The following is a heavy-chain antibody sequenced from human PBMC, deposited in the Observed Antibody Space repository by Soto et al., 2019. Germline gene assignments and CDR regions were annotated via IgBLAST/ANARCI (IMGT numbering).Heavy chain of an antibody. CDR1: GFTFDDYA. Sequence: EVQLVESGGGLVQPGRSLRLSCAASGFTFDDYAMHWVRQAPGKGLEWVSGISWNSGSIGYADSVKGRFTISRDNAKNSLYLQMNSLRAEDTALYYCAKDWGSEPVAGNGDFDYWGQGTLVTVSS. CDR2: ISWNSGSI. J-gene: IGHJ4*02. V-gene: IGHV3-9*01. CDR3: AKDWGSEPVAGNGDFDY. D-gene: IGHD6-19*01.